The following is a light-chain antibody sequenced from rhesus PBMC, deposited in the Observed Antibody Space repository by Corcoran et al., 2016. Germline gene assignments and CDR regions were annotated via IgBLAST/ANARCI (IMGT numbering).Light chain of an antibody. CDR1: QGISSW. Sequence: DIQMTQSPSSLSASVGDKVTITCRASQGISSWLAWYQQKPGKAPKLLLYAASSLQSGVPSRFSCSGSGTDYTLTISSLQPEDFATYYCQQGYNTPFTFGPGTKLDIK. CDR2: AAS. J-gene: IGKJ3*01. CDR3: QQGYNTPFT. V-gene: IGKV1-18*01.